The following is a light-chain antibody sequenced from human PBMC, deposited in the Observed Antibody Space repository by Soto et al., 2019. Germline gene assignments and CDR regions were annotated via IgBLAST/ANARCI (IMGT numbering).Light chain of an antibody. CDR3: QQYGSSGT. CDR2: GAS. Sequence: DIVLTQSPGTLSLSPGERATLSCRASQSVSSSYLAWYQQKPGQAPRLLIYGASSRATGIPGRFSGSGSGTDFTLTISRLEPEDFAVYYCQQYGSSGTFGQGTKVDIK. CDR1: QSVSSSY. V-gene: IGKV3-20*01. J-gene: IGKJ1*01.